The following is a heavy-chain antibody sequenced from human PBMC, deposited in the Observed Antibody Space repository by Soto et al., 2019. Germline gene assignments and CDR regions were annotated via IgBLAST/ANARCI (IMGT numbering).Heavy chain of an antibody. V-gene: IGHV1-46*01. Sequence: QVQLVQSGAEVKKPGASVKVSCKASGYTFTSYYMHWVRQAPGQGLEWMGIINTSGGSTSYAQKSQRRVMMTTNTSTGTVYMELSSLRSEDTAVYYCARGVRSSYSSGWYSLDYWGRGTLVTVSS. D-gene: IGHD6-19*01. J-gene: IGHJ4*02. CDR1: GYTFTSYY. CDR2: INTSGGST. CDR3: ARGVRSSYSSGWYSLDY.